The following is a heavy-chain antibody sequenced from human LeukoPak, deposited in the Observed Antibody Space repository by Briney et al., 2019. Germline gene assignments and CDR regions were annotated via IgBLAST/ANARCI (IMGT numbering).Heavy chain of an antibody. CDR3: ARALVAATISQTYYYYGMDV. D-gene: IGHD2-15*01. CDR2: IWYDGSNK. J-gene: IGHJ6*02. Sequence: PGGSLRLSCAASGFTFSSYGMHLVRQAPGKGLEWVAVIWYDGSNKYYADSVKGRFTISRDNSKNTLYLQMNSLRAEDTAVYYCARALVAATISQTYYYYGMDVWGQGTTVTVSS. V-gene: IGHV3-33*01. CDR1: GFTFSSYG.